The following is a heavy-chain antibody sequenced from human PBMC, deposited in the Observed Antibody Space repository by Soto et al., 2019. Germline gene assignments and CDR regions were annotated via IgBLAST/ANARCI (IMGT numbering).Heavy chain of an antibody. V-gene: IGHV3-33*01. CDR1: GFTFSSYG. CDR2: IWYDGSNK. Sequence: QVQLVESGGGVVQPGRSLRLSCAASGFTFSSYGMHWVRQAPGKGLEWVAVIWYDGSNKYYADSVKGRFTISRDNSKNPLYLQMNSLRAEDTAVYYCPRDRGLTAIDNRFDTWGQGTLVTVSS. CDR3: PRDRGLTAIDNRFDT. D-gene: IGHD2-21*02. J-gene: IGHJ5*02.